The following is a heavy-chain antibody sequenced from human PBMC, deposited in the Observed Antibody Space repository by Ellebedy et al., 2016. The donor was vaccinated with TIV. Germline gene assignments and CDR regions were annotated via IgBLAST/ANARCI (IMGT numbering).Heavy chain of an antibody. D-gene: IGHD3-22*01. CDR2: ISHTGSRT. CDR3: AKGRGGGSDSSAPRYYFDY. CDR1: GFTFNSYA. J-gene: IGHJ4*02. Sequence: PGGSLRLSCAASGFTFNSYAMSCVRQAPGKGLEWVSTISHTGSRTYYADSVEGRFTISRDNSKKTLYLQMNSLRAEDTAVYYCAKGRGGGSDSSAPRYYFDYWGLGTLVTVSS. V-gene: IGHV3-23*01.